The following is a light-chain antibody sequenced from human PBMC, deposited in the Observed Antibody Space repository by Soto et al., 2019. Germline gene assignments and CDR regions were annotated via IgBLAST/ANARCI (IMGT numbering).Light chain of an antibody. CDR1: QSVSDN. Sequence: EIVMTQSPATLSVSPGERVTLSCRASQSVSDNVAWYQQKPGQAPRLLIYGASARATGIPARFSGSGSGTEFTLTISSLQSEDFAFYFCQQSNNWPYTFGQGTKLDIK. V-gene: IGKV3-15*01. CDR2: GAS. CDR3: QQSNNWPYT. J-gene: IGKJ2*01.